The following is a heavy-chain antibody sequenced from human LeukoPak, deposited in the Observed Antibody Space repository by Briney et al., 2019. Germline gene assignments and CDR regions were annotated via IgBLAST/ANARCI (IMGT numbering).Heavy chain of an antibody. V-gene: IGHV1-2*02. CDR2: INPNSGGT. Sequence: ASVKVSCTASGYTFTGYYMHWVRQAPGQGLEWMGWINPNSGGTNYAQKFQGRVTMTRDTSISTAYMELSRLRSDDTAVYYCARDVQYYYYGMDVWGQGTTVNVSS. CDR3: ARDVQYYYYGMDV. CDR1: GYTFTGYY. J-gene: IGHJ6*02.